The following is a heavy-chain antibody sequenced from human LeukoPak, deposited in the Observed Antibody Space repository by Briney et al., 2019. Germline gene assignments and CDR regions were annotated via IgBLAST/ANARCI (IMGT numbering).Heavy chain of an antibody. Sequence: ASVKVSCKASNYTFNSYTINWVRQARGQGLEWMGWISAYNGNTKYAEKFRGRVTMTTDTSTSTAYMELRSLTSDDTAVYYCATESVKHYHILTGYGITKVVDPWGQGTLVTVSS. J-gene: IGHJ5*02. CDR2: ISAYNGNT. CDR1: NYTFNSYT. V-gene: IGHV1-18*01. CDR3: ATESVKHYHILTGYGITKVVDP. D-gene: IGHD3-9*01.